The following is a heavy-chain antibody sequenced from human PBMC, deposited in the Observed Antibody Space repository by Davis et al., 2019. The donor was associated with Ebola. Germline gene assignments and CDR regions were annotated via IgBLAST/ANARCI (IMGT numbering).Heavy chain of an antibody. CDR2: INWNGGST. V-gene: IGHV3-20*04. CDR3: ARASGAAAGSIGVDY. CDR1: GFTFSSYE. Sequence: GESLKISCAASGFTFSSYEMSWVRQAPGKGLEWVSGINWNGGSTGYADSVKGRFTISRDNAKNSLYLQMNSLRAEDTALYYCARASGAAAGSIGVDYWGQGTLVTVSS. J-gene: IGHJ4*02. D-gene: IGHD6-13*01.